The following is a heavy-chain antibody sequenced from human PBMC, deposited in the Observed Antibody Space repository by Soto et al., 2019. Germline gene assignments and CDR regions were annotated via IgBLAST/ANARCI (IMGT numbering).Heavy chain of an antibody. CDR1: GGPISSGDYY. CDR3: ASEGSESYSFDH. V-gene: IGHV4-31*03. CDR2: IYHNGNT. D-gene: IGHD3-10*01. J-gene: IGHJ4*02. Sequence: SETLSLTCNVSGGPISSGDYYWSWIPQHPGKGLEWIGYIYHNGNTHYNPSLKSRVTISLDTSKNQFSLNLSSVTAADTAVYYCASEGSESYSFDHWGQGALVTVSS.